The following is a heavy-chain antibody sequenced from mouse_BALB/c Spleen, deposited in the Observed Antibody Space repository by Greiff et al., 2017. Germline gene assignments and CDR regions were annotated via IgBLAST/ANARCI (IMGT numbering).Heavy chain of an antibody. CDR2: IYPGNSDT. V-gene: IGHV1-5*01. J-gene: IGHJ1*01. D-gene: IGHD4-1*01. CDR1: GYTFTSYW. Sequence: VQLQQSGTVLARPGASVKMSCKASGYTFTSYWMHWVKQRPGQGLEWIGAIYPGNSDTSYNQKFKGKAKLTAVTSTSTAYMELSSLTNEDSAVYYCTRRRTGYWYFDVWGAGTTVTVSS. CDR3: TRRRTGYWYFDV.